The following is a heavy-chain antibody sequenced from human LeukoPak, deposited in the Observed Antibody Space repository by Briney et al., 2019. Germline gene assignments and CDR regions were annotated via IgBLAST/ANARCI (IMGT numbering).Heavy chain of an antibody. CDR2: ISGSGDNT. Sequence: GGSLRLSCAASGFTFSSYWMTWVRQAPGKGLEWVSAISGSGDNTFYAGSVRGRFTISRDNSKNTLYLQMDSLRAEDTAIYYGTKDFRGSGYFFDYWGQGTPVTVSS. CDR3: TKDFRGSGYFFDY. D-gene: IGHD3-10*01. CDR1: GFTFSSYW. V-gene: IGHV3-23*01. J-gene: IGHJ4*02.